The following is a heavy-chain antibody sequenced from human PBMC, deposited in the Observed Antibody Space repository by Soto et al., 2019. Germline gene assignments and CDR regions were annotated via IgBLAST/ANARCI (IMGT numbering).Heavy chain of an antibody. V-gene: IGHV3-23*01. CDR3: AKDRTIFSYFDY. CDR1: GFTFSSYA. CDR2: ISGSGGST. J-gene: IGHJ4*02. Sequence: GGSLRLSCAASGFTFSSYAMNWVRQAPGKGLEWVSAISGSGGSTYYADSVKGRFTISRDNSKNTLYLQMNSLRAEDTAVYYCAKDRTIFSYFDYWGQGTLVTVSS. D-gene: IGHD3-9*01.